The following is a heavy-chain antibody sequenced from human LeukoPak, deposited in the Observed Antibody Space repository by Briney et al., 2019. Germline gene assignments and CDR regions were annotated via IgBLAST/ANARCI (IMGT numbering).Heavy chain of an antibody. Sequence: GRSLRLSCAASGFSFSTYFIHWVRQAAGKGLEWVADIPSEGSHTFYVESVKGRFTISRDNSKNTLYLQMNSLRAEDTAVYFCARERQDTILHSGAFDIWGQGTMVTVSS. V-gene: IGHV3-30-3*01. CDR1: GFSFSTYF. J-gene: IGHJ3*02. CDR2: IPSEGSHT. D-gene: IGHD2-21*01. CDR3: ARERQDTILHSGAFDI.